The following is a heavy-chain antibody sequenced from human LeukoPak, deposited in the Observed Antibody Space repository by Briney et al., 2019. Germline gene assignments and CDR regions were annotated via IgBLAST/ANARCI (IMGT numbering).Heavy chain of an antibody. Sequence: GGSLRLSCAASGFSFSNYAMSWVRQAPGKGLEWVSDISGSGGSTYYADSVKGRFTISRDNSKNTLYLQMNSLRAEDTAVYYCAKNGIAARPTNFDYWGQGTLVTVSS. J-gene: IGHJ4*02. CDR3: AKNGIAARPTNFDY. V-gene: IGHV3-23*01. CDR1: GFSFSNYA. D-gene: IGHD6-6*01. CDR2: ISGSGGST.